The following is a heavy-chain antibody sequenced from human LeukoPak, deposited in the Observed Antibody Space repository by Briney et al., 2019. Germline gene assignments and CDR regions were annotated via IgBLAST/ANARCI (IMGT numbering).Heavy chain of an antibody. CDR2: IWYDGSNK. J-gene: IGHJ4*02. D-gene: IGHD3-9*01. V-gene: IGHV3-33*01. CDR1: GFTFSSYG. Sequence: GGSLRLSCAASGFTFSSYGMHWVRQAPGKGLEWLAVIWYDGSNKYYADSVKGRFTISRDNSKNTLYLQMNSLRAEDTAVYYCARDHNDILTYRGQGTLVTVSS. CDR3: ARDHNDILTY.